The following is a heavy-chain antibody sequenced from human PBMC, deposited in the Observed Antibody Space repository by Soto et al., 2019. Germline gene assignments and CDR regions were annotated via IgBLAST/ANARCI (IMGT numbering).Heavy chain of an antibody. CDR1: GFSFSAYS. CDR2: ISGNGRTT. V-gene: IGHV3-74*01. D-gene: IGHD6-19*01. Sequence: GGSLRLSCAASGFSFSAYSLNWVRQAPGKGLEWVSYISGNGRTTSHADSVKGRFTNSRDNAKNTLYLQMNSLRAEDTAVYYCARLPGYSTGWTPFDFWGQGTQVTVSS. J-gene: IGHJ4*02. CDR3: ARLPGYSTGWTPFDF.